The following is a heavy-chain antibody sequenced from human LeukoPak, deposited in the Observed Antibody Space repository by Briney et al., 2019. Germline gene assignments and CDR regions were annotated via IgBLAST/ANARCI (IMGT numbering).Heavy chain of an antibody. V-gene: IGHV3-64*01. Sequence: GGPLRLSCAASGFTFSNYAMHWVRQAPGKGLEYVSAISSNGGSTYYANSVKGRFTISRDNSKNTLYLQMDSLRAEDMALYYCARFPSSAWFYDYWGQGTLVTVSS. J-gene: IGHJ4*02. D-gene: IGHD6-19*01. CDR2: ISSNGGST. CDR3: ARFPSSAWFYDY. CDR1: GFTFSNYA.